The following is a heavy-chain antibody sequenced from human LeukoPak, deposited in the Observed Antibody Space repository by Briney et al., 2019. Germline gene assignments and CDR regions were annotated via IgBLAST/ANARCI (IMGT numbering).Heavy chain of an antibody. D-gene: IGHD6-6*01. CDR3: ARGRKDSSSSLRTTFDY. J-gene: IGHJ4*02. CDR1: GGTFSSYA. CDR2: IIPIFGTA. Sequence: SVKVSCKASGGTFSSYAISWVRQAPGQGLEWMGGIIPIFGTANYAQKFQGRVTLTADKSTGTAYMELSSLRSEDTAVYYCARGRKDSSSSLRTTFDYWGQGTLVTVSS. V-gene: IGHV1-69*06.